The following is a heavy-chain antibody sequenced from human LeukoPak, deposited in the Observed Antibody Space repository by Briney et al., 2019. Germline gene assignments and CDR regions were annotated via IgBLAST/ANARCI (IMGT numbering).Heavy chain of an antibody. CDR2: ISGSGGST. J-gene: IGHJ3*02. D-gene: IGHD3-22*01. CDR3: AKEMYYYDSSGYYRHDAFDI. V-gene: IGHV3-23*01. Sequence: GGSLRLSCAASGFTFSSYAMSWVRQAPGKGLEWVSAISGSGGSTYYADSVKGRFTISRDNSKNTLYLQMNSLRAEDTAVYYCAKEMYYYDSSGYYRHDAFDIWGQGTMVTVSS. CDR1: GFTFSSYA.